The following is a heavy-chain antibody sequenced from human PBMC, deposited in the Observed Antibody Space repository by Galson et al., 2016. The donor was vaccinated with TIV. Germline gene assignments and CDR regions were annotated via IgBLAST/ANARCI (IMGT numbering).Heavy chain of an antibody. CDR1: GYTPTRYY. J-gene: IGHJ4*02. Sequence: SVKVSCKASGYTPTRYYIHWLRQAPGQGLEWMGIINPSDGGTTYAPKFQGRVTMTRDTSTATVYMELSGLRSEDTAIYSCARRFYFDYWGQGTLVTVSS. CDR3: ARRFYFDY. CDR2: INPSDGGT. V-gene: IGHV1-46*01.